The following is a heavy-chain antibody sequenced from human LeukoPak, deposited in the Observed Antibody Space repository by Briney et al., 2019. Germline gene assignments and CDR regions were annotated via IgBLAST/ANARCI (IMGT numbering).Heavy chain of an antibody. CDR2: INPNSGGT. CDR1: GYTFTGYY. J-gene: IGHJ4*02. CDR3: ARDRLGTYYYDSSGYYFDY. V-gene: IGHV1-2*06. D-gene: IGHD3-22*01. Sequence: ASVKVSCKASGYTFTGYYMHWVRQAPGQGLEWMGRINPNSGGTNYAQKFQGRVTMTRDTSISTAYMELSRLRSEDTAVYYCARDRLGTYYYDSSGYYFDYWGQGTLVTVSS.